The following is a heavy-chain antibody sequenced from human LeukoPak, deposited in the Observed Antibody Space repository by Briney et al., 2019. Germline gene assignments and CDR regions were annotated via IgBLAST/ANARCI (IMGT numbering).Heavy chain of an antibody. CDR2: ISSSSSTI. Sequence: GGSLRLSCAASGFTFSSYSMNWVRQAPGKGLEWVSYISSSSSTIYYADSVKGRFTISRDNSKNSLYLQMNSLRAEDTAVYYCARDDILTGLYYFDYWGQGTLVTVSS. D-gene: IGHD3-9*01. CDR3: ARDDILTGLYYFDY. J-gene: IGHJ4*02. V-gene: IGHV3-48*04. CDR1: GFTFSSYS.